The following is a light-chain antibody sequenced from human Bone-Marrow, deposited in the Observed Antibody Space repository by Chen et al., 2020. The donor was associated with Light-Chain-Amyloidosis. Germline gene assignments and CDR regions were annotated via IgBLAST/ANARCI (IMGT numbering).Light chain of an antibody. CDR2: GAS. CDR1: QSGSSN. CDR3: QQYNNWPPEDT. J-gene: IGKJ2*01. V-gene: IGKV3-15*01. Sequence: EIVMTQSPATLSVSPGERATLSCRASQSGSSNLAWYQQRPGQAPRLLSYGASTRATGIPARFSGSGSGTEFTLTSSSTQSEDCAVYECQQYNNWPPEDTFGQGTKLEIK.